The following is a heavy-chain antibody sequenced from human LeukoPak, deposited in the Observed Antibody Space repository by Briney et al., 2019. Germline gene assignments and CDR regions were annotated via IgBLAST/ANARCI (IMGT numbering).Heavy chain of an antibody. CDR2: IYYSGST. CDR3: ARDTDLDY. J-gene: IGHJ4*02. Sequence: SETLSLTCTVSGYSISSGYNWGWIRQPPGKGLEWIGYIYYSGSTNYNPSLKSRVTISVDTSKNQFSLKLSSVTAADTAVYYCARDTDLDYWGQGTLVTVSS. V-gene: IGHV4-61*01. D-gene: IGHD4-11*01. CDR1: GYSISSGYN.